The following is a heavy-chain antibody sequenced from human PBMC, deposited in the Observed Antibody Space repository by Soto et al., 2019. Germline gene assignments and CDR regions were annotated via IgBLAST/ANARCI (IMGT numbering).Heavy chain of an antibody. CDR2: IYYSGST. V-gene: IGHV4-31*03. Sequence: SETLSLTCTVSGGSISSGGYYWSWIRQHPGKGLEWIGYIYYSGSTYYNPSLKSRVTISVDTSKNQFPLKLSSVTAADTAVYYCARVSGDSSGYHDLRFDYWGQGTLVTVSS. CDR1: GGSISSGGYY. J-gene: IGHJ4*02. D-gene: IGHD3-22*01. CDR3: ARVSGDSSGYHDLRFDY.